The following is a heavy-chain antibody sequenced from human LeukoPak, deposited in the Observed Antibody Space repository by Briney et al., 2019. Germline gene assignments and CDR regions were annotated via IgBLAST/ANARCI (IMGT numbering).Heavy chain of an antibody. V-gene: IGHV1-2*02. CDR1: GYTFTVKF. J-gene: IGHJ4*02. CDR3: AIENYYDSSGYSKAFDY. D-gene: IGHD3-22*01. CDR2: IEPNSGGA. Sequence: ASVKVSCKTSGYTFTVKFLHWLRQAPGQGLEWMGGIEPNSGGAVYGQNFRGRVTVTRDTSVSTAYMELSRLRSDDTAVYCCAIENYYDSSGYSKAFDYWGQGTLVTVSS.